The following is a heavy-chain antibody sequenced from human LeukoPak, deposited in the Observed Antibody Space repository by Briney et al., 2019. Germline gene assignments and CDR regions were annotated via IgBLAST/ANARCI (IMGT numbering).Heavy chain of an antibody. CDR1: GGSISSYY. J-gene: IGHJ5*02. Sequence: PSETLSLTCTVSGGSISSYYWSWIRQPPGKGLEWIGYIYYSGSTNYNPSLKSRVTISVDTSKNQFSLKLSSVTAADTAVYYCARDLAVAGTTLNWFDPWGQGTLVTVSS. V-gene: IGHV4-59*01. CDR2: IYYSGST. CDR3: ARDLAVAGTTLNWFDP. D-gene: IGHD6-19*01.